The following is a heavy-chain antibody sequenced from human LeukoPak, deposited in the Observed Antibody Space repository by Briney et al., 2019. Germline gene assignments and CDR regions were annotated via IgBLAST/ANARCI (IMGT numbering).Heavy chain of an antibody. D-gene: IGHD2-15*01. J-gene: IGHJ5*02. Sequence: SETLSLTCTVSGGSISSGGYYWSWIRQHPGKGLEWIGYIYYSGSTYYNPSLKSRVTISVDTSKNQFSLKLSPVTAADTAVYYCARQSLGYCSGGSCYSGYNWFDPWGQGTLVTVSS. CDR2: IYYSGST. CDR1: GGSISSGGYY. V-gene: IGHV4-31*03. CDR3: ARQSLGYCSGGSCYSGYNWFDP.